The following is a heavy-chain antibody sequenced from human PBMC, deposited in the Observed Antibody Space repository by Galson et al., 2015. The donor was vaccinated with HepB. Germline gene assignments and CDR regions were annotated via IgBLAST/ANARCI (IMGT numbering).Heavy chain of an antibody. D-gene: IGHD3-10*01. J-gene: IGHJ3*02. V-gene: IGHV1-69*04. CDR1: GGTFSSYA. CDR3: GRSTYYGSGSYYTGAFDI. Sequence: SVKVSCKASGGTFSSYAINWVRQAPGQGLEWMGRIIPILGIANYAQKFQGRVTITADKSTSTAYMELSSLKSEDTAAYYYGRSTYYGSGSYYTGAFDIWGQGTMVTVSS. CDR2: IIPILGIA.